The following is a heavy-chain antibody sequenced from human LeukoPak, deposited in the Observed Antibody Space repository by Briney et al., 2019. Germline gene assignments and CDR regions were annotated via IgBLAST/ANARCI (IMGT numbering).Heavy chain of an antibody. J-gene: IGHJ4*02. CDR3: AKAGIQKWLVPFDY. CDR2: IRYDGSNK. CDR1: GFTFGSYG. D-gene: IGHD6-19*01. V-gene: IGHV3-30*02. Sequence: GGSLRLSCAASGFTFGSYGMHWVRQAPGKGLEWVAFIRYDGSNKYYADSVKGRFTISRDNSKNTLYLQMNSLRAEDTAVYYCAKAGIQKWLVPFDYWGQGTLVTVSS.